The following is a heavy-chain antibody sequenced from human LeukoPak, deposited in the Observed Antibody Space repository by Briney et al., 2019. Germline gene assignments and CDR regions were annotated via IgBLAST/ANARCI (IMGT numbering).Heavy chain of an antibody. Sequence: GGSLRLSCATSGFTFSNYAMSWVRQAPGKGLEWVSAISGSGGSTYYADSVKGRFTISRDNSKNTLYLQMNSLRAEDTAVYYCAKDFESMGYYDFWSGQTNAHDYWGQGTLVTVSS. J-gene: IGHJ4*02. V-gene: IGHV3-23*01. CDR1: GFTFSNYA. CDR3: AKDFESMGYYDFWSGQTNAHDY. CDR2: ISGSGGST. D-gene: IGHD3-3*01.